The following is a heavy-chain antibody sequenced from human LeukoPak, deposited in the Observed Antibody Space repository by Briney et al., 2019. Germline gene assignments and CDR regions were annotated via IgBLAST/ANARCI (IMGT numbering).Heavy chain of an antibody. J-gene: IGHJ3*02. D-gene: IGHD2-21*01. CDR2: IKSKTDGGTT. V-gene: IGHV3-15*01. CDR3: TTDWHIVVVIAPIPDAFDI. Sequence: GGSLRLSCAASGFTFSNAWRSWVRQAPGKGLEWVGRIKSKTDGGTTDYAAPVKGRFTISRDDSKNTLYLQMNSLKTEDTAVYYCTTDWHIVVVIAPIPDAFDIWGQGTMVTVSS. CDR1: GFTFSNAW.